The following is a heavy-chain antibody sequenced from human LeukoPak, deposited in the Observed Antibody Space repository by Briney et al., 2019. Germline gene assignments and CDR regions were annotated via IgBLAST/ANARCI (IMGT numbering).Heavy chain of an antibody. J-gene: IGHJ6*02. CDR3: AKGSGYSPYYYYGMDV. V-gene: IGHV3-23*01. D-gene: IGHD3-3*01. CDR1: GFTFSNYD. Sequence: GGSLRLSCAASGFTFSNYDMGWVRQAPGKGLEWVSAISGSGGSTYYADSVKGRFTISRDNSKNTLYLQMNSLRAEDTAVYYCAKGSGYSPYYYYGMDVWGQGTTVTVSS. CDR2: ISGSGGST.